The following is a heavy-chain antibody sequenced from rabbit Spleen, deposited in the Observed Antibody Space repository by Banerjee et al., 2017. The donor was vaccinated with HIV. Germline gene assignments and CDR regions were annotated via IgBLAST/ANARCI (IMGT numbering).Heavy chain of an antibody. CDR1: GFSFSSSYW. Sequence: QSLEESGGDLVQPGASLTLTCTASGFSFSSSYWICWVRQAPGKGLEWIACIYAGSNGNTYYASWAKGRFTISKTSSTTVTLHATSLTAADTATYFCARFYRSNDYYDLWGPGTLVTVS. J-gene: IGHJ4*01. CDR2: IYAGSNGNT. V-gene: IGHV1S40*01. D-gene: IGHD2-1*01. CDR3: ARFYRSNDYYDL.